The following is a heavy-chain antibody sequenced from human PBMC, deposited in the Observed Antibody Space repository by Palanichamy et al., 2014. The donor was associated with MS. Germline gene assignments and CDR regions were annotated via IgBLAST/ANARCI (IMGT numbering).Heavy chain of an antibody. CDR2: IWSRGST. D-gene: IGHD2-2*02. CDR3: ALGYCSLTGCHKYPEYYFDY. CDR1: GITVSGNY. Sequence: EVQLVESGGGLIQPGGSLKLSCAASGITVSGNYMSWVRRAPGKGLEWVSLIWSRGSTYYADSVEGRFTISRDNSKNTLYLQVNSLRAEDTAVYYCALGYCSLTGCHKYPEYYFDYWGQGALVTVSS. J-gene: IGHJ4*02. V-gene: IGHV3-53*01.